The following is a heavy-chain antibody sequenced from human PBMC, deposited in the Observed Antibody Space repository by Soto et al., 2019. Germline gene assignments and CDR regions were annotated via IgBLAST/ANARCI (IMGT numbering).Heavy chain of an antibody. J-gene: IGHJ6*02. Sequence: GESLKISCKGSGYIFTSYWIAWVRQMPGKGLEWMGIIYPGDSDTRYSPAFQGQVTISADKSISTAYLQWSSLKASDTAMYYCARTAAAGKYYYGADVWGQGTTVTVSS. V-gene: IGHV5-51*01. CDR3: ARTAAAGKYYYGADV. D-gene: IGHD6-13*01. CDR1: GYIFTSYW. CDR2: IYPGDSDT.